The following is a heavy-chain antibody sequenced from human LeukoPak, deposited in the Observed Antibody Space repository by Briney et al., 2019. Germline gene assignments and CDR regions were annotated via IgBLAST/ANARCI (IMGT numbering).Heavy chain of an antibody. CDR2: ISYDGSNK. Sequence: PGGSLRLSCAASGFTFSSYAMHWVRQAPGKGLEWVAVISYDGSNKYYADSVKGRFTISRDNSKNTLYLRMNSLRAEDTAVYYCARDHTGFDYWGQGTLVTVSS. D-gene: IGHD1-14*01. CDR3: ARDHTGFDY. J-gene: IGHJ4*02. CDR1: GFTFSSYA. V-gene: IGHV3-30-3*01.